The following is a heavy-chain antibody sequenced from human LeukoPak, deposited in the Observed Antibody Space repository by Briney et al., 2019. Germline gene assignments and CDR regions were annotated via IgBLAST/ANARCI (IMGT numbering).Heavy chain of an antibody. CDR1: GGSFSGYY. CDR2: INHSGST. D-gene: IGHD1-26*01. V-gene: IGHV4-34*01. CDR3: ARGLAGADY. J-gene: IGHJ4*02. Sequence: SETLSLTCAVYGGSFSGYYWSWIRQPPGKGLEWIGEINHSGSTNYNPSLKSRVTISVDTSKIQFSLKLSSVTAADTAVYYCARGLAGADYWGQGTLVTVSS.